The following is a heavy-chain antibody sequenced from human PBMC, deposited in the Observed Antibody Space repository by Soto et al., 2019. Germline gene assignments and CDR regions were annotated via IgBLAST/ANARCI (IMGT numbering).Heavy chain of an antibody. D-gene: IGHD1-1*01. Sequence: QVHLVQSGAEVKKPGASVKVSCKGSGYTFTSYGITWVRQSPGQGLEWMGWISAHNGNTDYAQRLQGRVTVTRDTSTSTAYMELRSLRSDDTAVYYCARGRYGDYWGQGALVTVSS. J-gene: IGHJ4*02. V-gene: IGHV1-18*01. CDR1: GYTFTSYG. CDR2: ISAHNGNT. CDR3: ARGRYGDY.